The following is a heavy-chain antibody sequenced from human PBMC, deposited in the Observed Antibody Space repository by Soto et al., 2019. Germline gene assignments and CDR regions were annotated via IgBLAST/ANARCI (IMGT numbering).Heavy chain of an antibody. D-gene: IGHD3-3*01. CDR3: ARGQRFSDWFDP. Sequence: SETLSLTCTVSGGSINGYFWSWIRQPPGGGLEWIGRIYSSGSTNYNPSLKSRVTISLDTSTNHFSLRLSSVTAADTAVYYCARGQRFSDWFDPWGQGTLVTVSS. CDR1: GGSINGYF. V-gene: IGHV4-4*07. J-gene: IGHJ5*02. CDR2: IYSSGST.